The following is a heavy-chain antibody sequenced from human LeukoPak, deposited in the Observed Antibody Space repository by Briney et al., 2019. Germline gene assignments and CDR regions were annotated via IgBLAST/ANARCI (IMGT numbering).Heavy chain of an antibody. CDR2: IGPSAGTT. V-gene: IGHV3-23*01. CDR1: GFTFSSYA. D-gene: IGHD2-8*01. J-gene: IGHJ6*02. CDR3: AKGTNNGRSNSFFPHGMDV. Sequence: GGSLRLSCAASGFTFSSYAMAWVRQAPGKGLEWVSTIGPSAGTTLYADSVKGRFTISRDNSKNTLYLQINSLRAEDTALYYCAKGTNNGRSNSFFPHGMDVWGQGTTVTVSS.